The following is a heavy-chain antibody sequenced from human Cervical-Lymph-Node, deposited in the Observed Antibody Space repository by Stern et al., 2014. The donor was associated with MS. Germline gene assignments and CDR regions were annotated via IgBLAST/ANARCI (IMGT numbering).Heavy chain of an antibody. J-gene: IGHJ4*02. CDR3: ARGGGYSYSTLDY. CDR2: INPNSGGT. V-gene: IGHV1-2*02. Sequence: QVQLVQSGAEVKKPGASVKVSCQASAYTITDYYTHWVRQAPGHGLEWMGWINPNSGGTYSAQKFQGRLTMTRDTSISTAYMELSSLRSDDTAVYYCARGGGYSYSTLDYWGQGTQVTVSS. CDR1: AYTITDYY. D-gene: IGHD3-10*01.